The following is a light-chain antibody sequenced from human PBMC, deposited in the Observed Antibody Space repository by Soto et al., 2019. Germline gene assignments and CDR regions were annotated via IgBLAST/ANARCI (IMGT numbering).Light chain of an antibody. Sequence: PGDRATLPCXASQSVSITYLAWYQQKPGQAPRLLIYGGSSRATGIPDRFSGSGSGTDFTLTISSLEPEDFAVYYCQQYDTSPWTFGQGTKVDIK. CDR2: GGS. CDR1: QSVSITY. CDR3: QQYDTSPWT. J-gene: IGKJ1*01. V-gene: IGKV3-20*01.